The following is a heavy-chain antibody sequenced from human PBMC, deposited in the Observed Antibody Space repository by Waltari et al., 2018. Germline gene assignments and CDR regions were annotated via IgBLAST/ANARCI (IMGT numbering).Heavy chain of an antibody. CDR1: GGTFSSYA. V-gene: IGHV1-69*01. J-gene: IGHJ6*02. CDR2: IIPIFGTA. Sequence: QVQLLQSGAEVKKPGSSVKVSCKASGGTFSSYAIIWVRQAPGQGLEWMGGIIPIFGTADYAQKFQGRVTITADESTSTAYMELSSLRSEDTAVYYCARSRVVTSYYYYGMDVWGQGTTVTVSS. D-gene: IGHD2-21*02. CDR3: ARSRVVTSYYYYGMDV.